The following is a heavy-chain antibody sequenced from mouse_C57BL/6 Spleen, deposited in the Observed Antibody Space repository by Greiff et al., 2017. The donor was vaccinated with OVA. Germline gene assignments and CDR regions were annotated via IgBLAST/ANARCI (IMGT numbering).Heavy chain of an antibody. CDR3: ARLVGDDGYYPYYAMDY. D-gene: IGHD2-3*01. J-gene: IGHJ4*01. CDR2: IYPGGGYP. CDR1: GYTFTNYW. Sequence: VQLVESGAELVRPRTSVKMSCKASGYTFTNYWIGWAKQRPGHGLEWIGDIYPGGGYPNYNEKFKGKATLTADKSSSTAYMQFSSLTSEDSAIYYCARLVGDDGYYPYYAMDYWGQGTSVTVSS. V-gene: IGHV1-63*01.